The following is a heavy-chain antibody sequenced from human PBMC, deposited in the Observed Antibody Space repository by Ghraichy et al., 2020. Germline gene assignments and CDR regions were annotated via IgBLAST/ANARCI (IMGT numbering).Heavy chain of an antibody. Sequence: SETLSLTCTVSGGSISSYYWSWIRQPPGKGLEWIGYIYYSGSTNYNPSLKSRVTISVDTSKNQFSLKLSSVTAADTAVDYCARDDGLYYYGMDVWGQGTTVTVSS. CDR2: IYYSGST. CDR3: ARDDGLYYYGMDV. V-gene: IGHV4-59*01. D-gene: IGHD2-8*01. CDR1: GGSISSYY. J-gene: IGHJ6*02.